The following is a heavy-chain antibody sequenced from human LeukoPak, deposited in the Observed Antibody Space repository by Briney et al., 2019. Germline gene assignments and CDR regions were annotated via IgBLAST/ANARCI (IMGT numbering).Heavy chain of an antibody. CDR1: GFTFSSYG. D-gene: IGHD5-18*01. V-gene: IGHV3-30*03. CDR3: ARARGSGYSYNAFDV. Sequence: GGSLRLSCAASGFTFSSYGMHWVRQAPGKGLEWVAVISYDGSNKYYADSVKGRFTISRDNSKNTLYLQMNSLRAEDTAVYYCARARGSGYSYNAFDVWGQGTMVTVSS. CDR2: ISYDGSNK. J-gene: IGHJ3*01.